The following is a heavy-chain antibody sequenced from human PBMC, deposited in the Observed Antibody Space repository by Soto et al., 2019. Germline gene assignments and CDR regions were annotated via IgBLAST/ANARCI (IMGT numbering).Heavy chain of an antibody. CDR2: ISSSGGST. D-gene: IGHD2-2*01. CDR3: AKWSGIVVVPAAPYFDY. Sequence: GGSLRLSCAASGFTFSSYAMSWVRQAPGKGLEWVSAISSSGGSTYYADSVKGRFTISRDNSKNTLYLQMNSLRAEDTAVYYCAKWSGIVVVPAAPYFDYWGQGTLVTVSS. J-gene: IGHJ4*02. CDR1: GFTFSSYA. V-gene: IGHV3-23*01.